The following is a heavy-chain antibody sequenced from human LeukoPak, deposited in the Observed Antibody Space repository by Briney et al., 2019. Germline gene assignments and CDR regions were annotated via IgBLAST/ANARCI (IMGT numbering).Heavy chain of an antibody. CDR3: AREYYYDGGLFDH. CDR1: GFTFSSYW. D-gene: IGHD3-22*01. CDR2: INSDGSST. V-gene: IGHV3-74*01. J-gene: IGHJ4*02. Sequence: GGSLRLSCAASGFTFSSYWMHWVRQAPGKGLVWVSRINSDGSSTSYADSVKGRFTITTDNAKNTLYLQMNRLRAEDTAVYYCAREYYYDGGLFDHWGQGTLVTVSS.